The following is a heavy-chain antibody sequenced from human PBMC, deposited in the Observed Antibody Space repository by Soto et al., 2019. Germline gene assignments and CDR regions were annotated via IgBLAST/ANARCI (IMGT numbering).Heavy chain of an antibody. CDR3: ARDSYYYYDSSGLNAFDI. D-gene: IGHD3-22*01. Sequence: SETLSLTCTVSGGSMISYYWSWIRQPPGKGLEWIGYIYYSGSTNYNPSLKSRVTISVDTSKNQFSLKLSSVTAADTAVYYCARDSYYYYDSSGLNAFDIWGQGTMVTVS. CDR1: GGSMISYY. J-gene: IGHJ3*02. CDR2: IYYSGST. V-gene: IGHV4-59*01.